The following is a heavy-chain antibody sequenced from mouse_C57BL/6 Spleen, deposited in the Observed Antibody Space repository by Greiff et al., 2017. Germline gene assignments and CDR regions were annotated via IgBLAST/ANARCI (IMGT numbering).Heavy chain of an antibody. Sequence: QVQLQQPGAELVKPGASVKVSCKASGYTFTSYWMHWVKQRPGQGLEWIGRIHPSDSDTNYNQKFKGKATLTVDKSSSTAYMQLSSLKSEDSAVYYCARGVITTVVATDYFDYWGQGTTLTVSS. CDR3: ARGVITTVVATDYFDY. CDR1: GYTFTSYW. D-gene: IGHD1-1*01. V-gene: IGHV1-74*01. CDR2: IHPSDSDT. J-gene: IGHJ2*01.